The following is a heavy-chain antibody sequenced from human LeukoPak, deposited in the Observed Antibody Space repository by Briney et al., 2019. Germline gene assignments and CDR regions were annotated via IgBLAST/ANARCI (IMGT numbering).Heavy chain of an antibody. D-gene: IGHD3-10*01. J-gene: IGHJ6*03. Sequence: NPSETLSLTCTVSGGSISLYYWNWIRQPAGRGLEWIGRILTSGITNYNPSLKSRVTMSVEKSKSQFSLALSSVTAADTAVYYCAREISGTNYNPLGYMDVWGKGTAVTVSS. V-gene: IGHV4-4*07. CDR2: ILTSGIT. CDR1: GGSISLYY. CDR3: AREISGTNYNPLGYMDV.